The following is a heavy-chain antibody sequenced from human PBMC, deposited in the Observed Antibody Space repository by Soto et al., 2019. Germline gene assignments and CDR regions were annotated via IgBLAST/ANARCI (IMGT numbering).Heavy chain of an antibody. V-gene: IGHV4-31*03. J-gene: IGHJ3*02. CDR3: AREGGSYDSGGYLIRGAFDI. D-gene: IGHD3-22*01. CDR1: GDSISRIDYY. CDR2: IYFRGNT. Sequence: SETLSLTCSVSGDSISRIDYYWTWIRQHPEKGLGWIGNIYFRGNTYYSPSLESRLTISVDTSKNQFSLKLTSVTAADTAVYYCAREGGSYDSGGYLIRGAFDIWGQGTMVTVSS.